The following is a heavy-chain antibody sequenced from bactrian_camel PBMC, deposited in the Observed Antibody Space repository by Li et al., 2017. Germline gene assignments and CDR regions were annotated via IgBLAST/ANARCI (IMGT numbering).Heavy chain of an antibody. Sequence: DVQLVESGGGSVQSGGSLRLSCAVSGNTVSNYAMSWVRQAPGKGLEWVSAINRGGSSTYYTDSVKGRFTISRDNAKNTLYLRMNSLKTADTAVYYCASEGRTGWITSSGYWDQGTQVTVS. D-gene: IGHD5*01. CDR3: ASEGRTGWITSSGY. V-gene: IGHV3S31*01. CDR2: INRGGSST. J-gene: IGHJ6*01. CDR1: GNTVSNYA.